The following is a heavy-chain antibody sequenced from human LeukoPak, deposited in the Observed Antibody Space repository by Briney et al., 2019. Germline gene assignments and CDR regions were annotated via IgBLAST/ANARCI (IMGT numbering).Heavy chain of an antibody. CDR3: ARGAHDVGNYQARYYGMDV. D-gene: IGHD4-11*01. J-gene: IGHJ6*04. V-gene: IGHV3-11*06. CDR1: GFTFSDYY. CDR2: ISSSSSYT. Sequence: GGSLRLSCAASGFTFSDYYMSWIRQAPGKGLEWVSYISSSSSYTNYADSVKGRFTISRDNAKNSLYLQMNSLRAEDTAVYYCARGAHDVGNYQARYYGMDVWGKGTTVTVSS.